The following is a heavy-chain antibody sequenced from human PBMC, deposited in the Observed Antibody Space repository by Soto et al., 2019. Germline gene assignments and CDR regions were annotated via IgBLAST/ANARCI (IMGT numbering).Heavy chain of an antibody. CDR1: GGSISCSYYY. CDR2: VFYTGFT. V-gene: IGHV4-39*01. D-gene: IGHD1-20*01. Sequence: PSETLSLTCAVSGGSISCSYYYWVWLRQSPGRVPEWIGSVFYTGFTSYNPSLESRVSVSVDTSKNQFSLKVSAVTAADTAVYYCASSQKGYNWNYFDHWGQGALVTVSS. J-gene: IGHJ4*02. CDR3: ASSQKGYNWNYFDH.